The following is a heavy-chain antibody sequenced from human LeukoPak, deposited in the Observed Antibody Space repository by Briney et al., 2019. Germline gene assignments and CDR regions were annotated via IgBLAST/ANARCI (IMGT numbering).Heavy chain of an antibody. D-gene: IGHD4/OR15-4a*01. J-gene: IGHJ4*02. CDR1: GYTFTGYY. CDR3: ARFIDYQDYFDY. V-gene: IGHV1-2*02. CDR2: INPNSGGT. Sequence: ASVKVSCKASGYTFTGYYVHWVRQAPGQGLEWMGWINPNSGGTNYAQKFQGRVTMTRDTSISTVYMELSRLRSDDTAVYYCARFIDYQDYFDYWGQGTLVTVSS.